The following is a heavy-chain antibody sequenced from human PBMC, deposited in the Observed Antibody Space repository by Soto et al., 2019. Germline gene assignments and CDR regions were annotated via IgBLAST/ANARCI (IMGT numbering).Heavy chain of an antibody. V-gene: IGHV4-34*01. CDR3: ARPSYALNWDFHYGMQV. CDR1: GGSFSGYY. Sequence: QVHLQQWGAGVLKPSETLSLTCAVSGGSFSGYYWTWIRQIPGKGLEWIGEINQSANTKYNTSLMSRVTMSVDTSRNQFSLKLRSVTAADTAVYYGARPSYALNWDFHYGMQVWGQGTSVTVSS. CDR2: INQSANT. J-gene: IGHJ6*02. D-gene: IGHD2-2*01.